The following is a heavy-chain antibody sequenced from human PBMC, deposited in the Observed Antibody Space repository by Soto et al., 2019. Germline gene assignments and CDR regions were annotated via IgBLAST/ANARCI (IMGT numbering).Heavy chain of an antibody. CDR3: AKVLLTYTSGWYHPHFDY. V-gene: IGHV3-30*18. J-gene: IGHJ4*02. D-gene: IGHD6-19*01. CDR1: GFTFSSYG. CDR2: VSNDGSNK. Sequence: GGSLRLSCAASGFTFSSYGMHWVRQATGKGLEWVSVVSNDGSNKDYADSVKGRFTISRDNSKNTLYLQMNSLRDEDTAVYYCAKVLLTYTSGWYHPHFDYWGQGTLVTVSS.